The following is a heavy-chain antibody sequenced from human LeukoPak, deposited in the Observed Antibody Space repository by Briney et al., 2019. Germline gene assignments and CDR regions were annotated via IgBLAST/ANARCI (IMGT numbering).Heavy chain of an antibody. Sequence: GGSLRLSCAASGFTFDDYAMHWVRQAPGKGLEWVSGISWNSGSIGYADSVKGRFTISRDNAKNSLYLQMNSLRAEDTAVYYCAKVGSRGGYYYYYYMDVWGKGTTVTVSS. D-gene: IGHD3-10*01. J-gene: IGHJ6*03. CDR2: ISWNSGSI. CDR3: AKVGSRGGYYYYYYMDV. CDR1: GFTFDDYA. V-gene: IGHV3-9*01.